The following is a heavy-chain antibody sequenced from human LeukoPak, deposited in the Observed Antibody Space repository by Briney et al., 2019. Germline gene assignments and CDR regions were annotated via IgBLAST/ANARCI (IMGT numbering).Heavy chain of an antibody. V-gene: IGHV4-39*07. CDR1: GGSISSSSYY. D-gene: IGHD1-14*01. CDR2: IYYSGST. CDR3: ARGGLGNHKFFDI. J-gene: IGHJ3*02. Sequence: PSETLSLTCTVSGGSISSSSYYWGWIRQPPGKGLEWIGNIYYSGSTYYNPSLKSRVTISVDTSKNQFSLKLNSVTAADTAVYFCARGGLGNHKFFDIWGQGTMVTVSS.